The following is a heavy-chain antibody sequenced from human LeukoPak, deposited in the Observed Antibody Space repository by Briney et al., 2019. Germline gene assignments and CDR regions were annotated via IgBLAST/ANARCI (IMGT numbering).Heavy chain of an antibody. Sequence: GGSLRLSCAASGFTFSSYAMSWVRQAPGKGLEWVSVTSGSGDSTYYADSVKGRFTISRDNSKNTLYLQMNSLRAEDTAIYYCAKAEGGYCGGDCYHFDYWGQGTLVTVSS. V-gene: IGHV3-23*01. J-gene: IGHJ4*02. CDR2: TSGSGDST. D-gene: IGHD2-21*02. CDR3: AKAEGGYCGGDCYHFDY. CDR1: GFTFSSYA.